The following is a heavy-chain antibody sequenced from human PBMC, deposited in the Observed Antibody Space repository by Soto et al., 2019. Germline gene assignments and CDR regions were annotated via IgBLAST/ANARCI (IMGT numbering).Heavy chain of an antibody. CDR3: ARDQGYYGSETFTWFDP. D-gene: IGHD3-10*01. V-gene: IGHV4-4*07. Sequence: PSETLSLTCTVSGGSFSSYYWSWFRQAAGKGLEWIGRTYSTGSTNYNPSLKSRVTMSLGTSKNHFSLKLSSVTAADTAVYYCARDQGYYGSETFTWFDPWGQGTLVTVSS. CDR2: TYSTGST. J-gene: IGHJ5*02. CDR1: GGSFSSYY.